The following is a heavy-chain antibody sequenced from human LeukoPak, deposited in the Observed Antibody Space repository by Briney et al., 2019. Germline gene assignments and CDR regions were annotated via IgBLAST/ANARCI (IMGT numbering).Heavy chain of an antibody. D-gene: IGHD3-22*01. V-gene: IGHV4-39*07. CDR3: ARLREDYYDSNAIRYYFDY. CDR1: GGSISSSSYY. CDR2: IYYSGST. Sequence: SETLSLTCTVSGGSISSSSYYWGWIRQPPGKGLEWIGSIYYSGSTYYNPSLKSRVTISVDTSKNQFSLKLSSVTAADTAVYYCARLREDYYDSNAIRYYFDYWGQGILVTVSS. J-gene: IGHJ4*02.